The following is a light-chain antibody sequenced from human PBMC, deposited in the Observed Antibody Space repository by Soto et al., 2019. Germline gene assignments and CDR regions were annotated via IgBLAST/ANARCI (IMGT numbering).Light chain of an antibody. CDR2: AAS. Sequence: DIQMTQSPSSLSASVGDRVTITCRASRSISSYLNWYQQKPGKAPKLLIYAASSLQSGVPSRFSGSGSGTDFTLTISSLQPEDFETYYCQQSYSAHLNFSAGTKADI. CDR3: QQSYSAHLN. V-gene: IGKV1-39*01. CDR1: RSISSY. J-gene: IGKJ4*01.